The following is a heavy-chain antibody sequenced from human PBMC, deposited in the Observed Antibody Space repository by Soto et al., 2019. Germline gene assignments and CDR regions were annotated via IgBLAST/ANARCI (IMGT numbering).Heavy chain of an antibody. J-gene: IGHJ5*02. CDR2: ISSDGNNK. CDR1: GFTFDSYG. V-gene: IGHV3-30*18. CDR3: VKDLLQNTVTKCGS. D-gene: IGHD4-17*01. Sequence: QVQLVESGGGVVQPGRSLRLSCAASGFTFDSYGMHWVRQAPGKGLEWVAVISSDGNNKYYADSVKGRFSIYRDKFNTILYLQMSSLTVEDTAVYHCVKDLLQNTVTKCGSWGQGTLVTVSS.